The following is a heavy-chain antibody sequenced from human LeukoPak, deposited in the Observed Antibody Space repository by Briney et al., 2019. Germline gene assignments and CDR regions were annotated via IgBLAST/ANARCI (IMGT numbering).Heavy chain of an antibody. D-gene: IGHD3-22*01. J-gene: IGHJ3*02. V-gene: IGHV3-23*01. CDR3: AKGRSSGYNAFDI. CDR1: GFTFSSYA. Sequence: GGSLRLSCAASGFTFSSYAMSWVRQAPGKGLEWVSAISGSGGSTYYADSVKGRFTISRDNSKNTLYLQTNSLRAEDTAVYYCAKGRSSGYNAFDIWGQGTMVTVSS. CDR2: ISGSGGST.